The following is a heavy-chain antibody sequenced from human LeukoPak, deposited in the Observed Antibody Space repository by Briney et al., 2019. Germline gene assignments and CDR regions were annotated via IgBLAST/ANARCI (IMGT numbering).Heavy chain of an antibody. CDR3: ARDRYGYFDL. V-gene: IGHV4-31*03. D-gene: IGHD5-18*01. CDR2: IYYSGST. Sequence: SETLSLTCTVSGGSISSGGYYWSWIRQHPGKGLEWIGYIYYSGSTYYNLSLKSRVTISVDTSKNQFSLKLSSVTAADTAVYYCARDRYGYFDLWGRGTLVTVSS. J-gene: IGHJ2*01. CDR1: GGSISSGGYY.